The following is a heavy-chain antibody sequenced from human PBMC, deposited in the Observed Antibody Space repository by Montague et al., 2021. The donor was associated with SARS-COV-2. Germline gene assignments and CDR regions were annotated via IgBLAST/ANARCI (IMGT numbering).Heavy chain of an antibody. J-gene: IGHJ5*02. V-gene: IGHV4-4*02. CDR3: SRIGVVPSARKFDP. D-gene: IGHD3-10*01. CDR1: GATISSNNW. CDR2: TYHSGST. Sequence: SETLSLTCEVSGATISSNNWWIWVRQSPGKGLEWIGETYHSGSTNYNPSLSGRVTISVDKSKNQFSLKVNSVSAADTAVYYCSRIGVVPSARKFDPWGQGTLVTVSS.